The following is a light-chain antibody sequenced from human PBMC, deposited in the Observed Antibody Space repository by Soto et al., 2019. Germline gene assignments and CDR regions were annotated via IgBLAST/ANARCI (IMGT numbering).Light chain of an antibody. Sequence: EIVLTHSPATLSLSPCERATLSSRASQSVSSYLAWYQQKPGQAPRLLIYDTSNRATGIPARFSGSGSGTDFTLTISSLEPEDFAVYYCQQRSNWPITFGQGTRLEI. V-gene: IGKV3-11*01. CDR1: QSVSSY. CDR2: DTS. CDR3: QQRSNWPIT. J-gene: IGKJ5*01.